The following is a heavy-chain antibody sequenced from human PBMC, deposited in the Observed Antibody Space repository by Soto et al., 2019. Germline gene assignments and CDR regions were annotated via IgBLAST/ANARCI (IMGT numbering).Heavy chain of an antibody. D-gene: IGHD1-26*01. J-gene: IGHJ4*02. Sequence: PGGSLRLSCAASGFTFVSYGIRCVGHSPGKRLEWVEVIWYDGSNKYYADSVKGRFTISRGNSKNTLYLQMNSLRAEDTAVYYCARLEGSYYGYFDYWGQGTLVTVSS. CDR2: IWYDGSNK. V-gene: IGHV3-33*01. CDR3: ARLEGSYYGYFDY. CDR1: GFTFVSYG.